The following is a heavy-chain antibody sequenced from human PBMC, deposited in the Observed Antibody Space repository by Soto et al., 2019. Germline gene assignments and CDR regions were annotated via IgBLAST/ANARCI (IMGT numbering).Heavy chain of an antibody. V-gene: IGHV1-24*01. D-gene: IGHD3-9*01. CDR3: ATNGDILTGRYKNAFDI. Sequence: ASVKVSCKVSGYTLTELSMHWVRQAPGKGLEWMGGFDPEDGETIYAQKIQGRVTMTEDTSTDTAYMEMSSLRSEDTAVYYCATNGDILTGRYKNAFDIWGQGTMVTVSS. CDR2: FDPEDGET. J-gene: IGHJ3*02. CDR1: GYTLTELS.